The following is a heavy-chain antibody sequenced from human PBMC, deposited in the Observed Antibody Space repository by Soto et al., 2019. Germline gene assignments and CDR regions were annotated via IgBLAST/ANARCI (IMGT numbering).Heavy chain of an antibody. CDR1: GFTFSSYE. CDR3: AGSKRDSSGYHDLGY. Sequence: PGGSLRLSCAASGFTFSSYEMNWVRQAPGKGLEWVSYISSSGSTIYYADSVKGRFTISRDNAKNSLYLQMNSLRAEDTAVYYCAGSKRDSSGYHDLGYWGQGTLVTVSS. V-gene: IGHV3-48*03. J-gene: IGHJ4*02. D-gene: IGHD3-22*01. CDR2: ISSSGSTI.